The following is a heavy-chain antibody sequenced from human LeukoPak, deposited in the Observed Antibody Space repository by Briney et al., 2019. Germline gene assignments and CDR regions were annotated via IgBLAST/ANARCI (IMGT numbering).Heavy chain of an antibody. V-gene: IGHV4-38-2*01. CDR3: ARGWSYPYYFDY. J-gene: IGHJ4*02. CDR1: GYSISSGYY. CDR2: IYHSETT. D-gene: IGHD1-26*01. Sequence: SETLSLTCAVSGYSISSGYYWGWIRQPPGKGLEWIGTIYHSETTYYNPSLKSRVTISVDTSKNQFSLKLSSVTAADKAVYYCARGWSYPYYFDYWGQGTLVTVSS.